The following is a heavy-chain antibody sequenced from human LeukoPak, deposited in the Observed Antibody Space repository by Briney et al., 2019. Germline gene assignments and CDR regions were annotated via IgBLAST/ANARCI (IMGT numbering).Heavy chain of an antibody. Sequence: GGSLRLSCAASGFTLDEYTMQGVRQAPGKGLEGVSLISWDGGSTYYADSVKGRFTISRDNRKTSLYLQMNSLRTEDTALYYCAKGQTYRYSREYYFDYWGQGTLVTVSS. CDR3: AKGQTYRYSREYYFDY. J-gene: IGHJ4*02. D-gene: IGHD6-13*01. V-gene: IGHV3-43*01. CDR2: ISWDGGST. CDR1: GFTLDEYT.